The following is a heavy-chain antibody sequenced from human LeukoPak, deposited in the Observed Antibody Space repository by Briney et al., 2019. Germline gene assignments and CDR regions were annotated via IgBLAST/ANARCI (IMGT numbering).Heavy chain of an antibody. Sequence: SETLSLTCAVYGGSFSDYYWSWIRQPPGKGLEWIGEINHSGSTNYNPSLKSRVTISVDTSKNQFSLKLSSVTAADTAVYYCARGGALLWFGELQGGMDVWGQGTTVTVSS. V-gene: IGHV4-34*01. J-gene: IGHJ6*02. CDR2: INHSGST. D-gene: IGHD3-10*01. CDR1: GGSFSDYY. CDR3: ARGGALLWFGELQGGMDV.